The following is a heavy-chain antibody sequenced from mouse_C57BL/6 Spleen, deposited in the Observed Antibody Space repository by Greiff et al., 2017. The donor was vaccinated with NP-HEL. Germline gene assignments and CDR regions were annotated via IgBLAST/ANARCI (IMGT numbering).Heavy chain of an antibody. CDR1: GYTFTSYW. Sequence: QVQLQQPGAELVMPGASVKLSCTASGYTFTSYWMHWVKQRPGQGLEWIGEIDPSDSYTNYNQKFKGKSTLTVDKYSSTAYMQLSSLTSEDSAVYYCAGQLGYAMDYWGQGTSVTVSS. D-gene: IGHD3-1*01. V-gene: IGHV1-69*01. CDR2: IDPSDSYT. J-gene: IGHJ4*01. CDR3: AGQLGYAMDY.